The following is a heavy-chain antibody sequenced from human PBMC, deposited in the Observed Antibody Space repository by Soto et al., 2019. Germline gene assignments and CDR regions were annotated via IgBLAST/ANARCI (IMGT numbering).Heavy chain of an antibody. J-gene: IGHJ4*02. Sequence: SETLSLTCTVSGGSISSYYWSWIRQPAGKGLEWIGRVYTSGSTDYNPSLKSRVTMSVDTSKNQFSLKLSSLTAADTAVYYCARGPSFQYYYDSSGYYAYWGQGTLVTVSS. CDR1: GGSISSYY. D-gene: IGHD3-22*01. CDR2: VYTSGST. CDR3: ARGPSFQYYYDSSGYYAY. V-gene: IGHV4-4*07.